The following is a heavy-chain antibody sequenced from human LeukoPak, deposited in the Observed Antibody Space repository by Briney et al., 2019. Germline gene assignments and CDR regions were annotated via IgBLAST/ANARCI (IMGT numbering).Heavy chain of an antibody. CDR2: IYYSGST. D-gene: IGHD3-3*01. V-gene: IGHV4-59*08. CDR3: ASGVEVFGVVGYYGMDV. Sequence: SETLSLTCTVSGGSISSYYWSWIRQPPGKGLEWIGYIYYSGSTNYNPSLKSRVTISVDTSKNQFSLKLSSVTAADTAVYYCASGVEVFGVVGYYGMDVWGQGTTVTVSS. J-gene: IGHJ6*02. CDR1: GGSISSYY.